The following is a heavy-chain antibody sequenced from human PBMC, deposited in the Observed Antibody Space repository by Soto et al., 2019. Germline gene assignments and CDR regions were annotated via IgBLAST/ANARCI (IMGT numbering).Heavy chain of an antibody. V-gene: IGHV4-61*01. CDR2: IYYSGST. J-gene: IGHJ5*02. CDR3: ASALYCSGGSCSFDP. CDR1: GGSVSSGNYY. Sequence: PSVTLSLTCTVSGGSVSSGNYYWSWIRQPPGKGLEWIGYIYYSGSTNYNPSLKSRVTISVDTSKNQFSLRLSSVTAADTAVYYCASALYCSGGSCSFDPWGQGTLVTVSS. D-gene: IGHD2-15*01.